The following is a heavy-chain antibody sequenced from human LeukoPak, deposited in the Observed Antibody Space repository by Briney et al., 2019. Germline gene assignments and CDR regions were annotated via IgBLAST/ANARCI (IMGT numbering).Heavy chain of an antibody. D-gene: IGHD3-22*01. CDR3: ARGRNYYDTSGYYYEGDAFDI. Sequence: ASVKVSCKASGHIFTSYYMYWVRQAPGQGLEWMGIINPSGGSIRYAQKFQGRVTMTRDTSTSTVYMELSSLRSEDTAVYSCARGRNYYDTSGYYYEGDAFDIWGQGTMVTVSS. CDR1: GHIFTSYY. V-gene: IGHV1-46*01. CDR2: INPSGGSI. J-gene: IGHJ3*02.